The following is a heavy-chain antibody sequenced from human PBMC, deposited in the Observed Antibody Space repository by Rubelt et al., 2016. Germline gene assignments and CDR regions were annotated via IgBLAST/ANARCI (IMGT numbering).Heavy chain of an antibody. CDR3: ARGKEGLGVTMMDY. CDR1: GGSFSGYY. Sequence: QVQLQQWGAGLLKPSETLSLTCAVYGGSFSGYYWSWIRQPPGKGLEWIGESNHSGSTNYNPSRKSRVTISVDTSKNQFSLKLSSVTAADTAVYYCARGKEGLGVTMMDYWGQGTLVTVSS. V-gene: IGHV4-34*01. CDR2: SNHSGST. J-gene: IGHJ4*02. D-gene: IGHD3-22*01.